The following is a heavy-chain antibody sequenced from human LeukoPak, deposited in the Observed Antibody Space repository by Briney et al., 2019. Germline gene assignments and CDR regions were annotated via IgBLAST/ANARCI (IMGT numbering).Heavy chain of an antibody. D-gene: IGHD3-16*01. J-gene: IGHJ5*02. CDR1: GYSISSGHY. CDR2: IYHSGST. CDR3: ARGGMITFGAINWFDP. Sequence: KPSETLSLTCAVSGYSISSGHYWGWIRQPPGKGLEWIGSIYHSGSTYYNPSLKSRVTISVDTSKNQFSLKLSSVTAADTAVYYCARGGMITFGAINWFDPWGQGTQVTVSS. V-gene: IGHV4-38-2*01.